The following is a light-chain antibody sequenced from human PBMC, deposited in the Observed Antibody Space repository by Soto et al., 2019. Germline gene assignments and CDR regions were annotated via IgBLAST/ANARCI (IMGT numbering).Light chain of an antibody. Sequence: VLTQSPGTLSLSTGEIATLSCRASQSVSNNYLAWYQQKPGQAPRLRIYGASNRATGIPDRLSGSGSGTDFTLTISRMEPEDSAVYYCQQYGSSGTFGQGTKVDIK. J-gene: IGKJ1*01. CDR3: QQYGSSGT. CDR1: QSVSNNY. CDR2: GAS. V-gene: IGKV3-20*01.